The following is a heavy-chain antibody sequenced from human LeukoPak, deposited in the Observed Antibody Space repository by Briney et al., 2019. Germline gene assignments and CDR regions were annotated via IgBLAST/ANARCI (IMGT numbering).Heavy chain of an antibody. CDR2: IYPGDSDT. D-gene: IGHD1-26*01. J-gene: IGHJ3*01. CDR3: ARRGYYHTTACDV. V-gene: IGHV5-51*01. Sequence: GESLKIYCKGSGYLFPSYWIVWVGQMPGKGLEWMGIIYPGDSDTKYSPSLQGQVTISADKSISTAYLQWSSLKASDTAMYYCARRGYYHTTACDVWGQGTMVTVSS. CDR1: GYLFPSYW.